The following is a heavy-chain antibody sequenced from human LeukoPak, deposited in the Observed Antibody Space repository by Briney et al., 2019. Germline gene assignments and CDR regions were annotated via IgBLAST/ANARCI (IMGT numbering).Heavy chain of an antibody. V-gene: IGHV3-53*01. CDR2: IYSGGTT. CDR1: GFTVRSNY. D-gene: IGHD1-7*01. CDR3: AREVGLNWNYALHLRGDWFDP. Sequence: GGSLRLSCAASGFTVRSNYMSWVRQAPGKGLEWVSVIYSGGTTYYADSVKGRFTISGDNSKNTLYLQMNSLRAEDTAVYYCAREVGLNWNYALHLRGDWFDPWGQGTLVTVSS. J-gene: IGHJ5*02.